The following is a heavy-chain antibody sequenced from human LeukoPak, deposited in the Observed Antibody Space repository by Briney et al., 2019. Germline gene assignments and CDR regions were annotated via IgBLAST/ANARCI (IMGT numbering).Heavy chain of an antibody. Sequence: GESLKISCKVSGYSFTNYWIGWVRQMPGKGLEWMGIIYPDDSDTKYSPSFQGQVTISADKSISTAYLQWSSLKASDTAMYYCARSGRLGYCSGGSCFRWDYWGQGALVTVSS. CDR2: IYPDDSDT. D-gene: IGHD2-15*01. CDR3: ARSGRLGYCSGGSCFRWDY. J-gene: IGHJ4*02. CDR1: GYSFTNYW. V-gene: IGHV5-51*01.